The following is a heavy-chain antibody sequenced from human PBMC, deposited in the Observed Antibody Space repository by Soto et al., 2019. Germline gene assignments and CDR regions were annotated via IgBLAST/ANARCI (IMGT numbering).Heavy chain of an antibody. CDR3: AKDLPMIGAALDL. Sequence: EVQLVESGGGVVQPGGSLRLSCAASGFTFSSYWMHWVRQPPGKGLVWVSRMNTDESSTSYADSVKGRLTISRDNAKNTVYLQMNSLRAEDTAVYYRAKDLPMIGAALDLWGQGTMVTVSS. D-gene: IGHD3-16*01. CDR2: MNTDESST. V-gene: IGHV3-74*01. CDR1: GFTFSSYW. J-gene: IGHJ3*01.